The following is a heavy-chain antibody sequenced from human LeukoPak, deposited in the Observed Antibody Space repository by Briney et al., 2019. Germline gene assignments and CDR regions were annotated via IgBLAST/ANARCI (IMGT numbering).Heavy chain of an antibody. Sequence: SETLSLTCAVYGESFSGYYWNWIRQPPGKGLEWIGEINHSGSANYNPSLKSRVTMSVDTSKNQFSLKLSSVTAADTAVYYCARVFSYSSSSDFDYWGQGTLVTVSS. D-gene: IGHD6-6*01. J-gene: IGHJ4*02. CDR1: GESFSGYY. CDR2: INHSGSA. CDR3: ARVFSYSSSSDFDY. V-gene: IGHV4-34*01.